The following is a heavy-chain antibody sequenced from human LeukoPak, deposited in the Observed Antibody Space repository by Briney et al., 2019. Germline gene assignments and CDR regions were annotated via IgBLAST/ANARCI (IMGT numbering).Heavy chain of an antibody. J-gene: IGHJ4*02. CDR1: GFTFTSYW. V-gene: IGHV3-7*04. D-gene: IGHD2-21*02. CDR2: TKHDGSER. CDR3: ARGGLYGDYYFDY. Sequence: GGSLKLSCAASGFTFTSYWMTWVRQAPGKGLEWVANTKHDGSERYYVDSVKGRFTISRDNVRNSLFLQMDSLRAEDTAVYYCARGGLYGDYYFDYWGQGTLVTVTS.